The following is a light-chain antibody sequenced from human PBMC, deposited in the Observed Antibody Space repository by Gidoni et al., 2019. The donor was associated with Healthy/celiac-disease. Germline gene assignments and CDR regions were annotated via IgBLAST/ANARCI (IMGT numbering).Light chain of an antibody. Sequence: EIVLTQSPGTLSLSPGERATLSCRASQSVSSSYLAWYQQKPGQAPRLLIFGASSRATGIPDRFSGSGAGTDCTLTISRLEPEDVAVYYCQQYGSSPLTFGQXTKVEIK. V-gene: IGKV3-20*01. CDR2: GAS. CDR3: QQYGSSPLT. J-gene: IGKJ1*01. CDR1: QSVSSSY.